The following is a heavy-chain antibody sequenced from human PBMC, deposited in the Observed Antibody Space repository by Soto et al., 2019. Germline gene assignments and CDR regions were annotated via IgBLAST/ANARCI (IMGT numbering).Heavy chain of an antibody. CDR1: GYTFTGYY. D-gene: IGHD1-26*01. CDR2: INPNSGGT. J-gene: IGHJ4*02. V-gene: IGHV1-2*02. Sequence: ASVKVSCKASGYTFTGYYIHWVRQAPGQGLEWMGWINPNSGGTNYAQKFQGRVTMTRDTTISTAYVELSRLRSDDTVVYYCARVGDNQAIDYWGQGTLVTVSS. CDR3: ARVGDNQAIDY.